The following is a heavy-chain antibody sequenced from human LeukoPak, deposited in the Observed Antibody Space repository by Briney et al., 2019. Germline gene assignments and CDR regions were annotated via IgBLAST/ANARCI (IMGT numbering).Heavy chain of an antibody. CDR1: GGSISSSSYY. CDR2: IYYSGST. J-gene: IGHJ5*02. V-gene: IGHV4-39*07. D-gene: IGHD3-16*01. Sequence: SETLSLTCTVSGGSISSSSYYWGWIRQPPGKGLEWIGSIYYSGSTYYNPSLKSRVTISVDTSKNQFSLKLSSVTAADTAVYYCARGKFMITFGGLGWFDPWGQGTLVTVSS. CDR3: ARGKFMITFGGLGWFDP.